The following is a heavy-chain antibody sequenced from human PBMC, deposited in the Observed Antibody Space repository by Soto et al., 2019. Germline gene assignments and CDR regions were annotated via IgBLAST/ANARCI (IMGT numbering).Heavy chain of an antibody. CDR3: ARGRYCSSTSCRNYYYYYGMDV. CDR1: GFAFITYY. J-gene: IGHJ6*02. Sequence: VASVKVSCKASGFAFITYYMHWVRQAPGQGLEWVGTVNPSGGDTSYAQKFQGRVTMTRDTSTNSLYMEISNLRSEDTAVYYCARGRYCSSTSCRNYYYYYGMDVWDQGTTVTAP. CDR2: VNPSGGDT. V-gene: IGHV1-46*01. D-gene: IGHD2-2*01.